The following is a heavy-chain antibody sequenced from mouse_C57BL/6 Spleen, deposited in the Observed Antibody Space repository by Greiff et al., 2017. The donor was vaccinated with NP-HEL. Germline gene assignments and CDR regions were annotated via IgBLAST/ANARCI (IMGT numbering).Heavy chain of an antibody. CDR3: ARDDYGSSYVGAMDY. D-gene: IGHD1-1*01. CDR1: GYTFTSYW. CDR2: IDPSDSYT. J-gene: IGHJ4*01. Sequence: QVQLQQPGAELVMPGASVKLSCKASGYTFTSYWMHWVKQRPGQGLEWIGEIDPSDSYTNYNQKVKGKSTLTVDKSSSTAYMQLSSLTSEDSAVYYCARDDYGSSYVGAMDYWGQGTSVTVSS. V-gene: IGHV1-69*01.